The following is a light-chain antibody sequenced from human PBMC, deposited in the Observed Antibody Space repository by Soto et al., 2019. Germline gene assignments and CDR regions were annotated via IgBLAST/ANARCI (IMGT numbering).Light chain of an antibody. V-gene: IGLV2-8*01. CDR1: SSDVGGYKY. CDR2: DVT. Sequence: QSVLTQPPSASGSPGQSVTISCTGTSSDVGGYKYVSWYQQHPGKAPKLIIYDVTKRPSGVPDRFSGSKSGNTASLSVFGLQADDEADYYCSSYAGSSTFYVFGAGTKVTVL. J-gene: IGLJ1*01. CDR3: SSYAGSSTFYV.